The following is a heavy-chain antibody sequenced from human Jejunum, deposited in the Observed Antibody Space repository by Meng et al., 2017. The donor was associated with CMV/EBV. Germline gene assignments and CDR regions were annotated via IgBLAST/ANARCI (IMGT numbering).Heavy chain of an antibody. CDR3: TSGYPHFDWLKSQSDY. CDR2: IKSKTDGGRT. D-gene: IGHD3-9*01. CDR1: SNAW. J-gene: IGHJ4*02. V-gene: IGHV3-15*01. Sequence: SNAWMSWVRQAPGKGLEWVGRIKSKTDGGRTDYAAPVTGRFTISRDDSKNMLYLQMESLKTEDTAVYYCTSGYPHFDWLKSQSDYWGQGTLGTVSS.